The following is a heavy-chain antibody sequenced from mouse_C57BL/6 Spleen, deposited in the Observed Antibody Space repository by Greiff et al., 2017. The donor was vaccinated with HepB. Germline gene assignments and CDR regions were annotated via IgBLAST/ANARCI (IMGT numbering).Heavy chain of an antibody. J-gene: IGHJ3*01. CDR2: INPGSGGT. CDR1: GYAFTNYL. D-gene: IGHD3-2*02. Sequence: QVQLQQSGAELVRPGTSVKVSCKASGYAFTNYLIEWVKQRPGQGLEWIGVINPGSGGTNYNEKFKGKATLTADKSSSTAYMQLSSLTSEDSAVYFCARDSSGYVFAYWGQGTLVTVSA. V-gene: IGHV1-54*01. CDR3: ARDSSGYVFAY.